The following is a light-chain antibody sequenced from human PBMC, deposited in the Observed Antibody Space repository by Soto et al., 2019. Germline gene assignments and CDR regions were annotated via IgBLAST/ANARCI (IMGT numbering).Light chain of an antibody. CDR2: TAS. J-gene: IGKJ5*01. CDR3: QQSYSTPSIT. CDR1: QNIKKY. V-gene: IGKV1-39*01. Sequence: IQMTQSKTSLSVSVGDRVTITCRESQNIKKYLNWYQQKPGKAPNLLIYTASSLQVGFPSRFSGSGSGTDFTLTISSLQPEDFATYYCQQSYSTPSITFGQRRLLEVK.